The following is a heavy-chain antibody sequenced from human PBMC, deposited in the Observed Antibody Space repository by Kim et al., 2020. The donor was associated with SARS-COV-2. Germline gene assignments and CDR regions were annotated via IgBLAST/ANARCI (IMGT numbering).Heavy chain of an antibody. V-gene: IGHV3-21*01. J-gene: IGHJ4*03. CDR1: GFTFSSYS. Sequence: GGSLRLSCAASGFTFSSYSMNWVRQAPGKGLEWVSSISSSSSYIYYADSVKGRFTISRDNAKNSLYLQMNSLSAEDKAVYYCARARAGCSGVCCYFAFWGQGTLVTVSS. D-gene: IGHD2-21*01. CDR2: ISSSSSYI. CDR3: ARARAGCSGVCCYFAF.